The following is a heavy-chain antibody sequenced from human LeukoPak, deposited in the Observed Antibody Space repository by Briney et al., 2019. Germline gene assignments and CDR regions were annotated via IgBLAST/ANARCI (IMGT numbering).Heavy chain of an antibody. V-gene: IGHV4-34*01. J-gene: IGHJ5*02. CDR3: ARSGGGYCSSTSCYSTPWFDP. CDR1: GGSFSGYY. D-gene: IGHD2-2*01. CDR2: ISHSGST. Sequence: SETLSLTCAVYGGSFSGYYWSWIRQPPGKGLEWIGEISHSGSTNYNPSLKSRVTISVDTSKNQFSLKLSSVTAADTAVYYCARSGGGYCSSTSCYSTPWFDPWGQGTLVTVSS.